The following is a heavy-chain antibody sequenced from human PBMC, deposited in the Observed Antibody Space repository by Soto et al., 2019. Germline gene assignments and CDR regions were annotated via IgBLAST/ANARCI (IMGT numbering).Heavy chain of an antibody. V-gene: IGHV3-23*01. J-gene: IGHJ5*02. Sequence: GESLKISCVGSGFTFRDHAMRWVRQAPGRGLEWVSAISANGASIQHADSVKGRFSVSRDNAKNTVYLQMDNLRTEDSAVYYCAKDRYYDTPGWFDPWGRGSRVTVSS. D-gene: IGHD3-22*01. CDR3: AKDRYYDTPGWFDP. CDR2: ISANGASI. CDR1: GFTFRDHA.